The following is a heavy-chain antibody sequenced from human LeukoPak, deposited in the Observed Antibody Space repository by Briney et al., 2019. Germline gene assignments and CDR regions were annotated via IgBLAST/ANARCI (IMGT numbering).Heavy chain of an antibody. D-gene: IGHD5-24*01. V-gene: IGHV4-39*07. CDR2: IYYSGST. CDR3: ARDRVEMATTAHHVYAFDI. J-gene: IGHJ3*02. CDR1: GGSISSSSYY. Sequence: PSETLSLTCTVSGGSISSSSYYWGWIRQPPGKGLEWIGSIYYSGSTYYNPSLKSRVAISVDTSKNQFSLKLSSVTAADTAVYYCARDRVEMATTAHHVYAFDIWGQGTMVTVSS.